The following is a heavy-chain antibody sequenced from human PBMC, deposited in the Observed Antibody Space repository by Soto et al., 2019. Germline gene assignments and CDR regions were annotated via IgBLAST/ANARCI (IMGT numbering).Heavy chain of an antibody. V-gene: IGHV3-33*08. J-gene: IGHJ6*02. Sequence: QVQLQESGPGLVKPSQTLSLTCTVSGDSISSGAYYWSWVRQLPGKGLEWVAVIWYDGSNKYYADPVKGRFTISRDNSKNTLWLQMNSLRAEDTAVYYCARDSYGMDVWGQGTTVTVSS. CDR3: ARDSYGMDV. CDR2: IWYDGSNK. CDR1: GDSISSGAYY.